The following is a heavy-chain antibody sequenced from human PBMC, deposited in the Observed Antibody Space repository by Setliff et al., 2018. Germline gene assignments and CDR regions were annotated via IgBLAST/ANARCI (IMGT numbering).Heavy chain of an antibody. D-gene: IGHD3-3*01. CDR2: IHYSGST. CDR3: ARVAEASMRHIGIFGVVPHGFDI. Sequence: SETLSLTCSVSGGSISSNCWSWMRQPPGKGLEWIGYIHYSGSTSYNPSLKSRVTILVDTSKNQLSLRVNSMTAADTAVYYCARVAEASMRHIGIFGVVPHGFDIWGQGTMVTVSS. J-gene: IGHJ3*02. CDR1: GGSISSNC. V-gene: IGHV4-59*01.